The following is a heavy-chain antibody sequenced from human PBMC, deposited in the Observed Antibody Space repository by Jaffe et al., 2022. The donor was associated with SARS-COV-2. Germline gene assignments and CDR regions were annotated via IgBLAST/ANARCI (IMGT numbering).Heavy chain of an antibody. J-gene: IGHJ6*03. D-gene: IGHD3-10*01. CDR3: ARFGGYYKYYYIDV. CDR2: IFYSGST. V-gene: IGHV4-59*01. Sequence: QVQLQESGPGLVKPSETLSLTCTVSGGSISSYYWNWIRQPPGKGLEWIGYIFYSGSTNYNPSLRSRVTIAVDTSKNQFSLKLSSVTAADTAVYYCARFGGYYKYYYIDVWGKGTTVTVSS. CDR1: GGSISSYY.